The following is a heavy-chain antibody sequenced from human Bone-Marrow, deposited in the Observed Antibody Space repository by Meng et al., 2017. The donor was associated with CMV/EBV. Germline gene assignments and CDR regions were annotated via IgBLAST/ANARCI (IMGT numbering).Heavy chain of an antibody. CDR2: IRYDGSNK. CDR3: AKDRLGAMIVVVNLSLYGMDV. D-gene: IGHD3-22*01. J-gene: IGHJ6*02. CDR1: GFTFSSYG. V-gene: IGHV3-30*02. Sequence: GESLKISCAASGFTFSSYGMHWVRQAPGKGLEWVSFIRYDGSNKYYADSVKGRFTISRDNSKNTLYLQMNSLRAEDTAVYYCAKDRLGAMIVVVNLSLYGMDVWGQGTTVTVSS.